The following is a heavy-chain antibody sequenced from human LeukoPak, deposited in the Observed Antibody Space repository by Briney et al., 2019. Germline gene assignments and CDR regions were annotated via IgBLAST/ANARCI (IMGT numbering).Heavy chain of an antibody. D-gene: IGHD2-2*01. Sequence: GGSLRLSCAASGFTFSSYAMSWVRQAPGKGLEWVSAISGSGGSTYYADSVKGRFTISRDNSKNTLYLQMNSLRAEDTAVYYCADCVVPAAMRSYYYYGMDVWGKGTKVTVSS. CDR2: ISGSGGST. V-gene: IGHV3-23*01. CDR1: GFTFSSYA. J-gene: IGHJ6*04. CDR3: ADCVVPAAMRSYYYYGMDV.